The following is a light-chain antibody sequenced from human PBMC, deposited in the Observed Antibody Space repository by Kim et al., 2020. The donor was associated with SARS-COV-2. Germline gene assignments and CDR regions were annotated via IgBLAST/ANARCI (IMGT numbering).Light chain of an antibody. V-gene: IGLV2-14*03. CDR3: SSYTNSGTLI. CDR2: DVT. Sequence: QSALTQPASVSGSPGQSITISCTGTSSDVSGDNYVSWYQHHPGKAPKLMIYDVTERPSGVSNRFSGSKSGSAASLTISGLQAEDEANYYCSSYTNSGTLIFGGGTKLTVL. CDR1: SSDVSGDNY. J-gene: IGLJ2*01.